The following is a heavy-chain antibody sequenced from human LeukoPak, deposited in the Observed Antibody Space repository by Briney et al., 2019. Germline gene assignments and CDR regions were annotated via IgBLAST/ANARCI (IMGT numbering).Heavy chain of an antibody. D-gene: IGHD6-25*01. V-gene: IGHV4-4*07. CDR3: ARDNPPQYNSGWFAY. Sequence: PSETLSLTCTVSGGSISSYYWSWIRQPAGKGLEWIGRIYTSGSTNANPSLKSRVTMSVDTSENQFSLKLSSVTAADTAVYYCARDNPPQYNSGWFAYWGQGTLVTVS. CDR2: IYTSGST. J-gene: IGHJ4*02. CDR1: GGSISSYY.